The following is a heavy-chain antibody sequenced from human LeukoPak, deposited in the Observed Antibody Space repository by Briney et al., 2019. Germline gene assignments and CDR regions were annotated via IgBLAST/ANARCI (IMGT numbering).Heavy chain of an antibody. CDR1: GGSFSGYY. CDR3: ARVGSGSYLNYYYYMDV. J-gene: IGHJ6*03. V-gene: IGHV4-34*01. Sequence: SETLSRTCAVYGGSFSGYYWSWIRQPPGKGLEWIGEINHSGSTNYNPSLKSRVAISVDTSKNQFSLKLSAVTAADTAVYYCARVGSGSYLNYYYYMDVWGKGTTVTVSS. CDR2: INHSGST. D-gene: IGHD1-26*01.